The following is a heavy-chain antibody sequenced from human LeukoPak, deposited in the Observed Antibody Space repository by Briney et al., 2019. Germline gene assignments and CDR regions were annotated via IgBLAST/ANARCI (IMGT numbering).Heavy chain of an antibody. V-gene: IGHV3-21*01. CDR1: GFTFSSYS. D-gene: IGHD5-18*01. J-gene: IGHJ4*02. CDR2: ISSSSSYI. CDR3: ARVCLRDTGFDY. Sequence: GGSLRPSCAASGFTFSSYSMTWVRQPPGKGMEWVSSISSSSSYIYHADSVKGRFNISRDNAKNSLYLQMNSRRAEDTAVYYCARVCLRDTGFDYWGQGTLVTVSS.